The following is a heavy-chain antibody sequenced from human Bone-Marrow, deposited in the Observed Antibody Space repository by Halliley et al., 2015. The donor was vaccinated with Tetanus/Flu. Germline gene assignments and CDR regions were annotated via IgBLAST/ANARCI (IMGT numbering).Heavy chain of an antibody. CDR2: TDGGTT. V-gene: IGHV3-15*01. D-gene: IGHD6-13*01. CDR3: TTRMSAAGSSDSN. Sequence: TDGGTTDYAAPVTGRFTISRDDSKNTLYLQMNSLKAEDAAVYYCTTRMSAAGSSDSNWGQGTLVPVSS. J-gene: IGHJ4*02.